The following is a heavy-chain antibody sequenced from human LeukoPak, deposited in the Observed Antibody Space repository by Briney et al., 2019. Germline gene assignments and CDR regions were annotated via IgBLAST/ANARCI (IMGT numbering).Heavy chain of an antibody. D-gene: IGHD2-15*01. V-gene: IGHV1-18*01. Sequence: ASVKVSCKAAGYTFTSYGISWVRQAPGQGLEWMGWISAYNGNTNYAQKLQGRVTITTDTSTSTAYMELRSLRSDDTAVYYCARDSGGRNWFDPWGQGTLVTVSS. CDR3: ARDSGGRNWFDP. CDR2: ISAYNGNT. J-gene: IGHJ5*02. CDR1: GYTFTSYG.